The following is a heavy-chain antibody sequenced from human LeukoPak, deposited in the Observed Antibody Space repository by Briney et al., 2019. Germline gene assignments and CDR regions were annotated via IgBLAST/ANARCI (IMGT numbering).Heavy chain of an antibody. V-gene: IGHV3-30*03. Sequence: GRSLRLSCAASGFTFSSYGMHWVRQAPGKGLDWVAFTSYDGTKNYYADSVKGRFTISRDNSKSTLYLQMNSLRAEDTAVYYCARVRPGSNYVDFDYWGQGTLVTVSS. CDR2: TSYDGTKN. D-gene: IGHD4-11*01. CDR3: ARVRPGSNYVDFDY. CDR1: GFTFSSYG. J-gene: IGHJ4*02.